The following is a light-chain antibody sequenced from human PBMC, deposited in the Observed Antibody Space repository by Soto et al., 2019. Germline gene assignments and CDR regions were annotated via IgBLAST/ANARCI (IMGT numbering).Light chain of an antibody. CDR2: EVT. Sequence: QSALTQPPSASGSPGQSVPISCTGTRSDVGGYNYVSWYQQHPGKAPKLIIYEVTKRPSGVPDRFSGSKSGNTASLTVSGLQTEDEADYYCSSYASNRGVFGGGTKLTVL. J-gene: IGLJ2*01. V-gene: IGLV2-8*01. CDR1: RSDVGGYNY. CDR3: SSYASNRGV.